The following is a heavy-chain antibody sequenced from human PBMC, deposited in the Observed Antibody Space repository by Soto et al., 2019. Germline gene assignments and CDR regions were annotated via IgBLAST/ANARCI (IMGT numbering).Heavy chain of an antibody. J-gene: IGHJ4*02. Sequence: PSETLSLTCTVSGGSISSGGFYWSWIRLHPGKGLEWIGYIYYSGSTYYNPSLKSRVTISVDRSKNQFSLKLSSVTAADTAVYYCARGPGIKRGYSYYFDYWGQGTRVTVSS. CDR1: GGSISSGGFY. D-gene: IGHD5-18*01. V-gene: IGHV4-31*03. CDR3: ARGPGIKRGYSYYFDY. CDR2: IYYSGST.